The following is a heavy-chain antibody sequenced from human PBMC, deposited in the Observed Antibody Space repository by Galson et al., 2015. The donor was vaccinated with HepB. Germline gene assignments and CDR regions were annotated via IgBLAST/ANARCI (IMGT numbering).Heavy chain of an antibody. J-gene: IGHJ6*02. Sequence: SVKVSCKASGYTFTSYYMHWVRQAPGQGLEWMGIINPSGGSTSYAQKFQGRVTMTRDTSTSTVYMELSSLRSEDTAVYYCAREPSPMTTVTTSYYYYYGMDVWGQGTTVTDSS. D-gene: IGHD4-17*01. V-gene: IGHV1-46*01. CDR3: AREPSPMTTVTTSYYYYYGMDV. CDR2: INPSGGST. CDR1: GYTFTSYY.